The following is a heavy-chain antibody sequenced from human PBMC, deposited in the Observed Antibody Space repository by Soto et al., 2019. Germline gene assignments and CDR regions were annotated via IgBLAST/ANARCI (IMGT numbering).Heavy chain of an antibody. CDR1: GFSLSNARMG. CDR3: ARISVSSGWSFDY. D-gene: IGHD6-19*01. CDR2: IFSNDEK. J-gene: IGHJ4*02. Sequence: QVTLKESGPVLVKPTETLTLTCTVSGFSLSNARMGVSWIRQPPGKALEWLAHIFSNDEKSYSTSLKSRLTISKDTSKSQVVLTMTNMDRVDTATYYCARISVSSGWSFDYWGQGTLVTVSS. V-gene: IGHV2-26*01.